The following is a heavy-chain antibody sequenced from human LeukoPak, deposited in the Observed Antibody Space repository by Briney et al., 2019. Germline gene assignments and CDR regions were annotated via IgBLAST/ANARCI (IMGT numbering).Heavy chain of an antibody. CDR1: GFTFSNYG. CDR3: ARDRDNVAGTRGYFDY. D-gene: IGHD6-19*01. Sequence: GGSLRLSCVTSGFTFSNYGMHWVRQLPGKGLEWVAVISYDSEGNYHVDSVKGRFTISRDNSKNTLYLQMNSLRAEDTALYYCARDRDNVAGTRGYFDYWGQGTLVTVSS. CDR2: ISYDSEGN. V-gene: IGHV3-30*03. J-gene: IGHJ4*02.